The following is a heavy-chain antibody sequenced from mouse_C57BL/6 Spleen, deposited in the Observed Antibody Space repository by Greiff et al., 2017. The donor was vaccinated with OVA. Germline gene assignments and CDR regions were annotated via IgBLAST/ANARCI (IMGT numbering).Heavy chain of an antibody. CDR3: TRRGYYGSSLDY. V-gene: IGHV1-15*01. CDR1: GYTFTDYE. CDR2: IDPETGGT. J-gene: IGHJ2*01. Sequence: VQLVESGAELVRPGASVTLSCKASGYTFTDYEMHWVKQTPVHGLEWIGAIDPETGGTAYNQKFKGKAILTADKSSSTAYMELRSLTSEDSAVDYCTRRGYYGSSLDYWGQGTTLTVSS. D-gene: IGHD1-1*01.